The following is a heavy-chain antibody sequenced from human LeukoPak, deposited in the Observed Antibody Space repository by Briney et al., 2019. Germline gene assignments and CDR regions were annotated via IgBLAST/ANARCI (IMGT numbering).Heavy chain of an antibody. V-gene: IGHV1-2*02. Sequence: GASVKVSCKASGYTFTGYYMHWVRQAPRQGLEWMGWINPNSGGTNYAQKFQGRVTMTRDTSISTAYMELSRLRPDDTAVYYCARGAYYYYYYMDVWGKGTTVTVSS. J-gene: IGHJ6*03. CDR2: INPNSGGT. CDR3: ARGAYYYYYYMDV. CDR1: GYTFTGYY.